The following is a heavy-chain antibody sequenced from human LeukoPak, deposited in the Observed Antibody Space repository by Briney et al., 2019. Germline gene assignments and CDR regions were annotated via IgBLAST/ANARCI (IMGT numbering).Heavy chain of an antibody. J-gene: IGHJ4*02. Sequence: GASVKVSCKASGYTFTSYAMHWVRQAPGQRLEWMGWINAGNGNTKYSQEFQGRVTITRDTSASTAYMELSRLRSEDMAVYYCARDRSTITMVRGVIPLFDYWGQGTLVTVSS. V-gene: IGHV1-3*03. CDR2: INAGNGNT. CDR1: GYTFTSYA. D-gene: IGHD3-10*01. CDR3: ARDRSTITMVRGVIPLFDY.